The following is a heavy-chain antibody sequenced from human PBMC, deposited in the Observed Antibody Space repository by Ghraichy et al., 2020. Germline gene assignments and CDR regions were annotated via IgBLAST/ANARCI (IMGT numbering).Heavy chain of an antibody. J-gene: IGHJ6*02. CDR3: AREITGTTGLSMDV. V-gene: IGHV3-23*01. CDR2: ISIGGGGT. CDR1: GFTFSSYG. Sequence: GGSLRLSCAASGFTFSSYGMSWVRQAPGRGLEWVSGISIGGGGTYYADSVKGRFTISRDNSKNRLYLQMNSLRGDDTAVNYCAREITGTTGLSMDVWGQGATVTVSS. D-gene: IGHD1-7*01.